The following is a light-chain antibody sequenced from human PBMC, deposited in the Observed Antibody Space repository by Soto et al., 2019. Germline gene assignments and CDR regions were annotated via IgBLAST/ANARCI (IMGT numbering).Light chain of an antibody. V-gene: IGKV3-20*01. CDR3: QQYGSSPPIT. J-gene: IGKJ5*01. CDR1: QSISGT. Sequence: EIVMTQSPATLSVSPGGKATPSCRASQSISGTLAWYQQKPGQAPRLLIYGASSRATGIPDRFSGSGSGTDFTLTISRLEPEDFAVYYCQQYGSSPPITFGQGTRLEIK. CDR2: GAS.